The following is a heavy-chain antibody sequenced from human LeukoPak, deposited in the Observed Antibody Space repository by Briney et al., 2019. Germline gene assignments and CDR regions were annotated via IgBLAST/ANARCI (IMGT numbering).Heavy chain of an antibody. CDR3: GRGFALVPAGIPDY. V-gene: IGHV3-74*01. J-gene: IGHJ4*02. Sequence: GGSLRLSCAASGFTFSNYWMHWVRQGPGEGLVGVSRISTDGSSTTYADSVKGRFTISRDNAKNTLYLQMNGLRAEDTAIYYCGRGFALVPAGIPDYWGQGILVTVSS. CDR1: GFTFSNYW. CDR2: ISTDGSST. D-gene: IGHD2-2*01.